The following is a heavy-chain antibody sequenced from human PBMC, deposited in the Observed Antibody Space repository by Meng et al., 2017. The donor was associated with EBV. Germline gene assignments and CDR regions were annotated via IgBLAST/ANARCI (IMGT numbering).Heavy chain of an antibody. CDR3: AKDLYSYGPTPFDY. CDR2: ISYDGSNK. J-gene: IGHJ4*02. Sequence: GQVVEAGGGVGQPGRSLRLSCAASGFTFSSYGMHWVRQAPGKGLEWVAVISYDGSNKYYADSVKGRFTISRDNSKNTLYLQMNSLRAEDTAVYYCAKDLYSYGPTPFDYWGQGTLVTVSS. V-gene: IGHV3-30*18. D-gene: IGHD5-18*01. CDR1: GFTFSSYG.